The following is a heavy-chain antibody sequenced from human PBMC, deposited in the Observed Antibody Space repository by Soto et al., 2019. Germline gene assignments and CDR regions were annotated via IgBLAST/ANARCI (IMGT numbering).Heavy chain of an antibody. CDR3: ARVVPAYYDFWSQDY. CDR2: ISAYNGNT. CDR1: GYTFTSYG. Sequence: ASVKVSCKASGYTFTSYGISWVRQAPGQGLEWMGWISAYNGNTNYAQKLQGRVTMTTDTSTSTAYMELRSLRSDDTAVYYCARVVPAYYDFWSQDYWGQGTLVTVSS. V-gene: IGHV1-18*01. J-gene: IGHJ4*02. D-gene: IGHD3-3*01.